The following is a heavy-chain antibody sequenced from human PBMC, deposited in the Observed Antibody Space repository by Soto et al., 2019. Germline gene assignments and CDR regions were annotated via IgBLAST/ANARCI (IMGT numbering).Heavy chain of an antibody. Sequence: SETLSLTCTVSGGSISSVGYYWSWIRQHPGKGLEWIGYIYYSGSTYYNPSLKSRVTISVDTSKNQFSLKLSSVTAADTAVYYCATFLDYYDSRFHYFHFDYWGQGTLVTVSS. CDR1: GGSISSVGYY. J-gene: IGHJ4*02. V-gene: IGHV4-31*03. CDR3: ATFLDYYDSRFHYFHFDY. CDR2: IYYSGST. D-gene: IGHD3-22*01.